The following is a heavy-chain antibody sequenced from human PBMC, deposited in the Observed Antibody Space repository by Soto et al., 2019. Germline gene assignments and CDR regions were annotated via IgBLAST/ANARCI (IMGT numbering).Heavy chain of an antibody. CDR1: GGTFSSYA. CDR2: IIPIFGTA. D-gene: IGHD3-10*01. V-gene: IGHV1-69*13. J-gene: IGHJ6*02. CDR3: ARGGWVGELSSYYYYGMDG. Sequence: SVKVSCKASGGTFSSYAISWVRQAPGQGLEWMGGIIPIFGTANYAQKFQGRVTITADESTSTAYMELSSLRSEDTAVYYCARGGWVGELSSYYYYGMDGWGQGTTVTVSS.